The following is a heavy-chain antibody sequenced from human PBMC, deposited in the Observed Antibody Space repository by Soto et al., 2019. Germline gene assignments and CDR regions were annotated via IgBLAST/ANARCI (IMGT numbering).Heavy chain of an antibody. CDR2: IYYNDDK. D-gene: IGHD2-15*01. Sequence: QITLKESGPTLVKPTQTLTLTCTFSGFSLSTSGVGVGWIRQPPGKALEWLALIYYNDDKRYSPSLKSRLTITKDTSKNQVVLTMTNMDPVDTATYYCAHRRVEDLGWFFDYWGQGTLVTVSS. CDR3: AHRRVEDLGWFFDY. J-gene: IGHJ4*02. CDR1: GFSLSTSGVG. V-gene: IGHV2-5*01.